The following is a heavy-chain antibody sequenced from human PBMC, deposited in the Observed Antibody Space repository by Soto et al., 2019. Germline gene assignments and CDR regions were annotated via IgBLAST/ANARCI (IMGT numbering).Heavy chain of an antibody. CDR2: IYYSGST. V-gene: IGHV4-61*01. CDR1: GGSISRSNYY. Sequence: TSETLSLTCTVSGGSISRSNYYWAWIRQPPGKGLEWIGYIYYSGSTNYNPSLKSRVTISVDTSKNQFSLKLSSVTAADTAVYYCARDKENSDYGGNGWFDPWGQGTLVTVSS. CDR3: ARDKENSDYGGNGWFDP. J-gene: IGHJ5*02. D-gene: IGHD4-17*01.